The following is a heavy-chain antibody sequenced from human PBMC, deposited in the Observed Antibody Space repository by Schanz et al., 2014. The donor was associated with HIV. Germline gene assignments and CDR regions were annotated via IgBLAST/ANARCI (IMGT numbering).Heavy chain of an antibody. D-gene: IGHD3-9*01. CDR2: VSGSGST. J-gene: IGHJ5*02. CDR3: AREGRKRYFDWSTRDWFDP. CDR1: SGSIRTYH. Sequence: QVLLQESGPRLMKPSETVSLTCTVSSGSIRTYHWHWIRQSAGKRLEWIGRVSGSGSTNYNPSLKSRVPFSVDTPKNQFPLRLRSVTAADTAVYYCAREGRKRYFDWSTRDWFDPWGRGTTVIVSA. V-gene: IGHV4-4*07.